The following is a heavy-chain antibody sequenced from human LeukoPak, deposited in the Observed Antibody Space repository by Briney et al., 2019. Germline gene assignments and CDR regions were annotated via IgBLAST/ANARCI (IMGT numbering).Heavy chain of an antibody. D-gene: IGHD2-2*01. V-gene: IGHV3-21*01. Sequence: GGSLRLSCAASGFTFSSYSMNRVRQAPGKGLEWVSSISSSSSYIYYADSVKGRFTISRDNAKNSLYLQMNSLRAEDTAVYYCARSPIVVVPAASLSGKNWFDPWGQGTLVTVSS. J-gene: IGHJ5*02. CDR3: ARSPIVVVPAASLSGKNWFDP. CDR1: GFTFSSYS. CDR2: ISSSSSYI.